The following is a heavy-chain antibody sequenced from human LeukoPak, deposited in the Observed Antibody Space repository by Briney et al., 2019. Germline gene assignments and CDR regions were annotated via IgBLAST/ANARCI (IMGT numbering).Heavy chain of an antibody. CDR2: ISSSGSTI. J-gene: IGHJ4*02. CDR1: GFTFSTYS. CDR3: AKDGIAAAGIIDY. V-gene: IGHV3-48*01. Sequence: GGSLRLSCAASGFTFSTYSLNWVRQAPGKGLEWVSYISSSGSTIYYADSVKGRFTISRDNSKNTLYLQMNSLRAEDTAVYYCAKDGIAAAGIIDYWGQGTLVTVSS. D-gene: IGHD6-13*01.